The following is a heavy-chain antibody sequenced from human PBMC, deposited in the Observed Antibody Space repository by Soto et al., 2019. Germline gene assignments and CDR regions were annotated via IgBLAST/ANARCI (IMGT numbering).Heavy chain of an antibody. CDR1: GYTFTSYG. CDR3: ARFEVVAGNKTFDY. J-gene: IGHJ4*02. Sequence: ASVKVSCKASGYTFTSYGISWVRQAPGQGLEWMGWISAYNGNTNYAQKLQGRAAMTTDTSTSTAYMELRSLRSDDTAVYYCARFEVVAGNKTFDYWGQGTLVTVSS. D-gene: IGHD6-19*01. CDR2: ISAYNGNT. V-gene: IGHV1-18*01.